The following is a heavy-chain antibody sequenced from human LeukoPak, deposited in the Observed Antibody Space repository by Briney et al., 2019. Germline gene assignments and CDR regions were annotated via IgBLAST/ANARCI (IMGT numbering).Heavy chain of an antibody. CDR1: GYTLTGYF. CDR2: INHNSGDT. CDR3: AIKLEVLDAFDV. Sequence: GSVKPSCKASGYTLTGYFLNSVRQAPGQRGGWMGWINHNSGDTNYEQKLQGRVTMTRDTSITTAYMELSRLRADDTAMYYCAIKLEVLDAFDVWGQGTVVTVSS. V-gene: IGHV1-2*02. J-gene: IGHJ3*01. D-gene: IGHD3-3*02.